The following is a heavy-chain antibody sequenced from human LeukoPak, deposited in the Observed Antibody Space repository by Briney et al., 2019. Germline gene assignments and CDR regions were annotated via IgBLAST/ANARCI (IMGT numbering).Heavy chain of an antibody. J-gene: IGHJ4*02. CDR3: ARDAGTAMAH. CDR2: ISYDGSNK. D-gene: IGHD5-18*01. Sequence: GGSLRLSCAAPGFTFSSYAMHWVRQAPGKGLEWVAVISYDGSNKYYADSVKGRFTISRDNSKNTLYLQMNSLRAEDTAVYYCARDAGTAMAHWGQGTLVTVSS. CDR1: GFTFSSYA. V-gene: IGHV3-30-3*01.